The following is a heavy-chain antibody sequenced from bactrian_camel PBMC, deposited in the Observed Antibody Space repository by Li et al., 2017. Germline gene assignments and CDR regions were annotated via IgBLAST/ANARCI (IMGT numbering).Heavy chain of an antibody. CDR2: VDMTGKI. J-gene: IGHJ4*01. CDR1: GNTKC. D-gene: IGHD3*01. CDR3: AARRLICPMVYTAAYDF. Sequence: HVQLVESGGGSVQAGGTLRLSCAASGNTKCMAWFRQAPGKEREGIANVDMTGKIFYAQSVKGRFTTARDKTKGTLTLHLNNLKPNDTGMYFCAARRLICPMVYTAAYDFWGQGTQVTVS. V-gene: IGHV3S53*01.